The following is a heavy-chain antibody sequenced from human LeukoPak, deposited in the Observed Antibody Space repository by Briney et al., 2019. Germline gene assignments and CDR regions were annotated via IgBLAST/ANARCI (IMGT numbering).Heavy chain of an antibody. CDR1: GGSMSFNY. CDR2: MYTSGST. Sequence: PSETLSLTCTVSGGSMSFNYWSWIRQPAGKGLEYIGRMYTSGSTKYNPSLKSRITMSFDTSKNQFSLNLSSVIAADAAVYYCATSSGRTGWSGLEMWGQGTMVTVSS. J-gene: IGHJ3*02. CDR3: ATSSGRTGWSGLEM. D-gene: IGHD3-3*01. V-gene: IGHV4-4*07.